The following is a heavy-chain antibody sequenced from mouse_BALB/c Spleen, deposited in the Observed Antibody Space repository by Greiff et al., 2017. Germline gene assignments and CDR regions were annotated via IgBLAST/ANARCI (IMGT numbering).Heavy chain of an antibody. CDR1: GYSITSDYA. CDR3: ARMEGY. D-gene: IGHD2-3*01. J-gene: IGHJ4*01. V-gene: IGHV3-2*02. Sequence: EVKLMESGPGLVKPSQSLSLTCTVTGYSITSDYAWNWIRQFPGNKLEWMGYISYSGSTSYNPSLKSRISITRDTSKNQFFLQLNSVTTEDTATYYCARMEGYWGQGTSVTVSS. CDR2: ISYSGST.